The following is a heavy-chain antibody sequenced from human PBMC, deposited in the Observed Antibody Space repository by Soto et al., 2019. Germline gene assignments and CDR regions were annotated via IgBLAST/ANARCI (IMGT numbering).Heavy chain of an antibody. CDR1: GYTFTSYA. Sequence: ASVKVSCKASGYTFTSYAMHWVRQAPGQRLEWMGWINAGNGNTKYSQKFQGRVTITRDTSASTAYMELSSLRSEDTAVYYCARVESPYSSSWYAYFQHWGQGTLVTVSS. CDR3: ARVESPYSSSWYAYFQH. J-gene: IGHJ1*01. D-gene: IGHD6-13*01. V-gene: IGHV1-3*01. CDR2: INAGNGNT.